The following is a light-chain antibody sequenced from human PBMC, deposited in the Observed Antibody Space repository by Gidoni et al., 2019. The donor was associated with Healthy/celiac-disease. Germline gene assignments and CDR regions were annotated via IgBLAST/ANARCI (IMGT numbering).Light chain of an antibody. CDR3: VQGTHAT. CDR1: QSLVYSDGNTY. Sequence: DVVMTQSPLSLPVTLGQPASISCRSSQSLVYSDGNTYLNWFQQRPGQSPRRLIYKVSNRDSGVPDRFSGSGSGTDFTLKISRVEAEDVGVYYCVQGTHATCGQGTKVEIK. J-gene: IGKJ1*01. CDR2: KVS. V-gene: IGKV2-30*01.